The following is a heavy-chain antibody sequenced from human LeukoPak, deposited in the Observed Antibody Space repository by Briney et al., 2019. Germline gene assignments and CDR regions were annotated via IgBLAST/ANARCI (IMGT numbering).Heavy chain of an antibody. CDR1: GFTFSSYW. CDR2: ISGSGGST. J-gene: IGHJ6*03. V-gene: IGHV3-23*01. Sequence: PGGSLRLSCAASGFTFSSYWMHWVRQAPGKGLEWVSAISGSGGSTYYADSVKGRFTISRDNSKNTLYLQMNSLRAEDTAVYYCAKALYYYYYYMDVWGKGTTVTVSS. CDR3: AKALYYYYYYMDV.